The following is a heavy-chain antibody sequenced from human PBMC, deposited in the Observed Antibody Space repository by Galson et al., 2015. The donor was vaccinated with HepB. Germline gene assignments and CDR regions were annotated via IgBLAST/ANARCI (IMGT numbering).Heavy chain of an antibody. CDR1: GFTFSSYG. V-gene: IGHV3-33*01. CDR2: IWYDGSNK. J-gene: IGHJ4*02. D-gene: IGHD1-26*01. Sequence: SLRLSCAASGFTFSSYGMHWVRQAPGKGLEWVAVIWYDGSNKYYADSVKGRFTISRDNSKNTLYLQMNSLRAEDTAVYYCARDLSRRGWETEEDYFDYWGQGTLVTVSS. CDR3: ARDLSRRGWETEEDYFDY.